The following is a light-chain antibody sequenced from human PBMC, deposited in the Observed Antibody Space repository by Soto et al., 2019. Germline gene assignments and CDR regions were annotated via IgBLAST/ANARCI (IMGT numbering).Light chain of an antibody. V-gene: IGKV3-15*01. J-gene: IGKJ1*01. CDR1: QTVSRN. CDR2: GAS. Sequence: EIVLTQSPATLSVTTGERATLSCRASQTVSRNLAWYQQKPGQAPRLLFHGASTRATGVPARFSGSGSGTEFTLTISSLQSEDFAVYFCQQSNNWPWTFGQGTKVEIK. CDR3: QQSNNWPWT.